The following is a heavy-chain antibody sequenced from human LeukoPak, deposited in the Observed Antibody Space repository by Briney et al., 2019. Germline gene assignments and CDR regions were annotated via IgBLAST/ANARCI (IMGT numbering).Heavy chain of an antibody. CDR2: INPNSGGT. V-gene: IGHV1-2*06. J-gene: IGHJ4*02. CDR3: AREGGYCSGGSCCQGYFDY. CDR1: GYTFTGYY. Sequence: ASVKVSCKASGYTFTGYYMHWVRQAPGQGLEWMGRINPNSGGTNYAQKFQGRVTMTRDTSISTAYMELSRLRSDDTAVYYCAREGGYCSGGSCCQGYFDYWGQGTLVTVSS. D-gene: IGHD2-15*01.